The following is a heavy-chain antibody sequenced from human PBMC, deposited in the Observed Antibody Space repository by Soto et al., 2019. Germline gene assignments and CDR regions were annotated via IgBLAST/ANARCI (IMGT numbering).Heavy chain of an antibody. CDR1: GGTFSSYT. D-gene: IGHD2-2*01. J-gene: IGHJ6*02. Sequence: QVQLVQSGAEVKKPGSSVKVSCKASGGTFSSYTISWVRQAPGQGLEWMGRIIPILGIANYAQKFQGRVTITADKSTSTAYMELSSLRSEDTAVYYCASRAYCSSTSCYSKVLLGGMDVWGQGTTVTVSS. V-gene: IGHV1-69*02. CDR3: ASRAYCSSTSCYSKVLLGGMDV. CDR2: IIPILGIA.